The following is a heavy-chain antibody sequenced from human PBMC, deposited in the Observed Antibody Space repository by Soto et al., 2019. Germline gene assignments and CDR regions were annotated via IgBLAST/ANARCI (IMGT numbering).Heavy chain of an antibody. Sequence: SETLSLTCAVSGYSISSGYYWGWIRQPPGKGLEWIGSIYHSGSTYYNPSLKSRVTISVDTSKNQFSLKLSSVTAADTAVYYCARLGTVYGDYVPYWGQGTLVTV. CDR3: ARLGTVYGDYVPY. D-gene: IGHD4-17*01. CDR2: IYHSGST. CDR1: GYSISSGYY. J-gene: IGHJ4*02. V-gene: IGHV4-38-2*01.